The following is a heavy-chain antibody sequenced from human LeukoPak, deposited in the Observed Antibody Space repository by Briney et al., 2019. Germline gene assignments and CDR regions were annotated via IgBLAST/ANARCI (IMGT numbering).Heavy chain of an antibody. CDR3: ARGGKLEELL. J-gene: IGHJ4*02. CDR1: GYIFSNFA. CDR2: INTNTGNP. Sequence: GASVKVSCKASGYIFSNFAMTWVRQAPGQGLEWMGWINTNTGNPTYAQGFTGRFVFSLDTSVSTAYLQISSLKAEDTAVYYCARGGKLEELLWGQGTLVTVSS. V-gene: IGHV7-4-1*02. D-gene: IGHD3-10*01.